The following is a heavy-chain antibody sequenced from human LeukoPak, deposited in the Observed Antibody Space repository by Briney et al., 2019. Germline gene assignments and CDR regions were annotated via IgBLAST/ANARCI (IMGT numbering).Heavy chain of an antibody. D-gene: IGHD3-10*01. CDR3: AKHYYGSGSQKYYFDY. Sequence: GGSLRLSCAASGFIFSDYGMHWVRQAPGKGLEWVTMVRNDGGDKYYADSVRGRFTISRDNSKNTLYLQMNSLGPEDTAVYYCAKHYYGSGSQKYYFDYWGKGTLVTVS. CDR2: VRNDGGDK. V-gene: IGHV3-30*02. CDR1: GFIFSDYG. J-gene: IGHJ4*02.